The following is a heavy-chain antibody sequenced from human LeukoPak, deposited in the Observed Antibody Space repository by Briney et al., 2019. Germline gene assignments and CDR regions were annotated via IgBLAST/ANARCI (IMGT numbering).Heavy chain of an antibody. CDR3: ASGYSSGWYFFQHAFDI. J-gene: IGHJ3*02. D-gene: IGHD6-19*01. Sequence: PGGSLRLSCAASGFTFSDYYMSWIRQAPGKGLEWVSYISSSGSTIYYADSVKGRFTISRDNARNSLYLQMNSLRAEDTAVYYCASGYSSGWYFFQHAFDIWGQGTMVTVSS. CDR1: GFTFSDYY. V-gene: IGHV3-11*04. CDR2: ISSSGSTI.